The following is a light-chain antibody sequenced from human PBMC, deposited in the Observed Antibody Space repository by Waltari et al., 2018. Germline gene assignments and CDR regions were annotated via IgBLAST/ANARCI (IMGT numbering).Light chain of an antibody. CDR3: CSYAGTNTRV. Sequence: QSALTQLASVSGSPGPASTFPCPGTNSEVGSYMLVSWYQQHPGKAPNLLIYENTKRPSGVSNRFSGSKSGNTASLTISGLQAEDEADYYCCSYAGTNTRVFGGGTKLTVL. V-gene: IGLV2-23*01. J-gene: IGLJ2*01. CDR2: ENT. CDR1: NSEVGSYML.